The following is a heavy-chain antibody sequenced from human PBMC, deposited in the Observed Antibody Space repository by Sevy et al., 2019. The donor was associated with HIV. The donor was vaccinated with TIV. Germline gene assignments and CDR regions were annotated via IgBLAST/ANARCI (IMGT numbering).Heavy chain of an antibody. J-gene: IGHJ4*02. CDR2: ISSSGSLI. Sequence: GGSLRLSCAASEFTFSSYEMNWVRQAPGKGLEWVSYISSSGSLIYYADSVKGRFTISRDNAKNSLYLQMNSLRAEDTAVYYCAGGVVIGTTFDYCGQGTLVTVSS. CDR1: EFTFSSYE. D-gene: IGHD3-22*01. CDR3: AGGVVIGTTFDY. V-gene: IGHV3-48*03.